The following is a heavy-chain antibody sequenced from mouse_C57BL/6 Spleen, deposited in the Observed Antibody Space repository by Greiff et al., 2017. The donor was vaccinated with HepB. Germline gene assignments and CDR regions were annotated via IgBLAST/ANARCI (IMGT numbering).Heavy chain of an antibody. J-gene: IGHJ2*01. CDR3: ASDDYDGYFDY. CDR1: GYTFTSYW. Sequence: QVQLQQPGTELVKPGASVKLSCKASGYTFTSYWMHWVKQRPGQGLEWIGNINPSNGGTNYNEKFKSKATLTVDKSSSTAYMQLRSLTAEDSAVYYCASDDYDGYFDYWGQGTTLTVSS. D-gene: IGHD2-4*01. CDR2: INPSNGGT. V-gene: IGHV1-53*01.